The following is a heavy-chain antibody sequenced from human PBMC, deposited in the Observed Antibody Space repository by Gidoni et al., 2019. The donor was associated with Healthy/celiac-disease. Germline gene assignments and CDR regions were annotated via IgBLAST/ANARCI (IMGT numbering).Heavy chain of an antibody. Sequence: EVQLLESGGGLVQPGGSLRLSRAASGFTFSRYAMSWVRQAPGKGLEWVSAISGSGGSTYYADSVKGRFTISRDNSKNTLYLQMNSLRAEDTAVYYCAKQWLVQGGIGFDYWGQGTLVTVSS. D-gene: IGHD6-19*01. J-gene: IGHJ4*02. V-gene: IGHV3-23*01. CDR1: GFTFSRYA. CDR3: AKQWLVQGGIGFDY. CDR2: ISGSGGST.